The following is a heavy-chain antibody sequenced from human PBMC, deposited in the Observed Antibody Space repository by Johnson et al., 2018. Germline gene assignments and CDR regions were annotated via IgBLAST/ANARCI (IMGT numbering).Heavy chain of an antibody. CDR1: GFTFSSYA. J-gene: IGHJ3*02. CDR3: ANTIEDAFDI. V-gene: IGHV3-30-3*01. Sequence: QVQLLESGGGVVQPGRSLRLSCAASGFTFSSYAMHWVRQAPGKGLEWVAVISYDGSTKYYAASVKGRFPISRDNSKNTLYLQMNSLRAEDTAVYYCANTIEDAFDIWGQGTMVTVSS. D-gene: IGHD2-15*01. CDR2: ISYDGSTK.